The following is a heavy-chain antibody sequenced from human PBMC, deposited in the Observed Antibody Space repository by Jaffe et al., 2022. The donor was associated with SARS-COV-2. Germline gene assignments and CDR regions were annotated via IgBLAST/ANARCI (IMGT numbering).Heavy chain of an antibody. CDR1: GYSFTSYG. V-gene: IGHV1-18*01. J-gene: IGHJ4*02. Sequence: QVQLVQSGGEVKKPGASVKVSCKASGYSFTSYGISWVRQAPGQGLEWMGWISASNGHTNYAQRFQGRVTMTTDASTSTAYMELRSLRSDDTAMYYCAKFPRIIGDDLIWYDRNIYGDCFDLWGQGTLVTVSS. D-gene: IGHD4-17*01. CDR2: ISASNGHT. CDR3: AKFPRIIGDDLIWYDRNIYGDCFDL.